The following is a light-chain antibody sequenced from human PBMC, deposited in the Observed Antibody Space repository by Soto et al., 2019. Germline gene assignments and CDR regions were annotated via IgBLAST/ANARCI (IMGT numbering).Light chain of an antibody. CDR1: SNDVGIYNY. Sequence: QSALTQPASVSGSPGQSITISCTGTSNDVGIYNYVSWYQQHPGKAPKLMIYEVSKRPSGVPDRFSGSKSGNTASLTVSGLQAEDEADYYCSSYAGSTWVFGGGTKLTVL. J-gene: IGLJ3*02. V-gene: IGLV2-8*01. CDR2: EVS. CDR3: SSYAGSTWV.